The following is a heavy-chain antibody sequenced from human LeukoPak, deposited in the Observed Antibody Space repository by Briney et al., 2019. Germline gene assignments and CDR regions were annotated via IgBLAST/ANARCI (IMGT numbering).Heavy chain of an antibody. D-gene: IGHD1-26*01. CDR3: ARDLRGGSSTHFDY. CDR2: IYQSGST. Sequence: SETLSLTCSVSGYSISSGYYWGWIRQPPGKGLEWIGSIYQSGSTYYNPSLKSRVTISVDTSKNQFSLKLSSVTAADTAVYYCARDLRGGSSTHFDYWGQGTLVTVSS. V-gene: IGHV4-38-2*02. CDR1: GYSISSGYY. J-gene: IGHJ4*02.